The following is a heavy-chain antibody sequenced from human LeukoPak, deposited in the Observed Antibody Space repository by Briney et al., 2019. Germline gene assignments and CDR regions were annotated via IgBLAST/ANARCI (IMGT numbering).Heavy chain of an antibody. Sequence: GGSLRLSCAASGFTFSSYGMHWVRQAPGKGLEWVAFIRYDGSNKYYADSVKGRFTISRDNSKNTLYLQMNSLRAEDTAVYYCARVGSWYFHFDYWGQGTLVTVSS. D-gene: IGHD6-13*01. CDR3: ARVGSWYFHFDY. J-gene: IGHJ4*02. CDR2: IRYDGSNK. CDR1: GFTFSSYG. V-gene: IGHV3-30*02.